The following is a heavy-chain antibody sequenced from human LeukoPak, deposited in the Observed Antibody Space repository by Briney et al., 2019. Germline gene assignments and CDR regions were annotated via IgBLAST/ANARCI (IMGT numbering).Heavy chain of an antibody. D-gene: IGHD3-9*01. CDR3: ARVGAKLTGVGWYLDL. CDR1: GGSMCVYY. Sequence: PSETLSLTSSVSGGSMCVYYWSWIPPRPGKEREWMGHIYYRGSTNYNPSPRRRVTLSVDTSSNQFSLNMSSVTAADAAVYYCARVGAKLTGVGWYLDLWGRGTLVTVSS. J-gene: IGHJ2*01. V-gene: IGHV4-59*01. CDR2: IYYRGST.